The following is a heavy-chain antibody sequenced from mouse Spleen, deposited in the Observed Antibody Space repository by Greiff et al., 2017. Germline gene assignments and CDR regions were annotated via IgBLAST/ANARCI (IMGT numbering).Heavy chain of an antibody. J-gene: IGHJ3*01. CDR3: ASRGEGAWFAY. Sequence: VQLVESGPGLVAPSQSLSITCTVSGFSLTSYGVDWVRQSPGKGLEWLGVIWGVGSTNYNSALKSRLSNSKDNSKSQVFLKMNSLQTDDTAMYYCASRGEGAWFAYWGQGTLVTVSA. CDR1: GFSLTSYG. CDR2: IWGVGST. V-gene: IGHV2-6*01.